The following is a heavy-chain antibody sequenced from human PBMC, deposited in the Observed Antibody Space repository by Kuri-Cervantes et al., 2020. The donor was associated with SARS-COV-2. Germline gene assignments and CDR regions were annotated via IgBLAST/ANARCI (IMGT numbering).Heavy chain of an antibody. Sequence: GGSLRLSCAASGFPFNDYYFTWIRQAPGKGLEWVAVISYDGSNKYYADSVKGRFTISRDNSKNTLYLQMNSLRAEDTAVYYCALSGYRGWFDPLDYWGQGTLVTVSS. J-gene: IGHJ4*02. D-gene: IGHD6-13*01. V-gene: IGHV3-30-3*01. CDR2: ISYDGSNK. CDR3: ALSGYRGWFDPLDY. CDR1: GFPFNDYY.